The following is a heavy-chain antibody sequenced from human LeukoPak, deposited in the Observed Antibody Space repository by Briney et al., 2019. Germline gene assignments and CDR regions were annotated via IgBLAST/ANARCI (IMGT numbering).Heavy chain of an antibody. CDR1: GFTFSSYS. CDR2: ISSTSSTI. V-gene: IGHV3-48*01. J-gene: IGHJ4*02. CDR3: ARDRIGTIVRGVIIRPGGYFDY. Sequence: PGGSLGLSCAASGFTFSSYSMNWVRQTPGKGLEWISYISSTSSTIYFADSVKGRFTISRDNAKNTQHLEMNSLRAEDTAVYYCARDRIGTIVRGVIIRPGGYFDYWGQGTLVTVSS. D-gene: IGHD3-10*01.